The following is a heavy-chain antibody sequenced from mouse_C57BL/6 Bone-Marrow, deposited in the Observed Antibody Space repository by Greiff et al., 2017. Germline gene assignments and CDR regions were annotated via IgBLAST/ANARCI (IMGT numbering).Heavy chain of an antibody. J-gene: IGHJ3*01. Sequence: EVQLQQSGGDLVKPGGSLKLSCAASGFTFSSYGMSWVRQTPDKRLEWVATLSSGGSYTYYPDSVKGRFTISRDNAKNTLYLQMSSLKSEDTAMYYCARHGYDYAWFAYWGQGTLVTVSA. V-gene: IGHV5-6*01. CDR3: ARHGYDYAWFAY. D-gene: IGHD2-4*01. CDR2: LSSGGSYT. CDR1: GFTFSSYG.